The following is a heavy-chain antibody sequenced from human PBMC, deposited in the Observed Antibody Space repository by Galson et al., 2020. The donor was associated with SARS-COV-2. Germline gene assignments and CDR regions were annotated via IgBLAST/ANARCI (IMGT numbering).Heavy chain of an antibody. CDR1: GYTFTSYG. CDR3: ARDFAGSSWLPYYYYGMDV. J-gene: IGHJ6*02. D-gene: IGHD6-13*01. Sequence: ASVKVSCKASGYTFTSYGISWVRQAPGQGLEWMGWISAYNGNTNYAQKLQGRVTMTTDTSTSTAYMELRSLRSDDTAVYYCARDFAGSSWLPYYYYGMDVWGQGTTVTVSS. V-gene: IGHV1-18*01. CDR2: ISAYNGNT.